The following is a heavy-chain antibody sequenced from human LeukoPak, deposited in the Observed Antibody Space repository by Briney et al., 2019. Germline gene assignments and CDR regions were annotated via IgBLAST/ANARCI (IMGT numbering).Heavy chain of an antibody. CDR1: GGTFISYA. Sequence: ASVKVSCKASGGTFISYAISWVRQAPGQGLEWMGGIIPIFGTANYAQKFQGRVTITADESTSTAYMELSSLRSEDTAVYYCARSRSLRTHIDYWGQGTLVTVSS. CDR2: IIPIFGTA. CDR3: ARSRSLRTHIDY. V-gene: IGHV1-69*13. J-gene: IGHJ4*02. D-gene: IGHD6-6*01.